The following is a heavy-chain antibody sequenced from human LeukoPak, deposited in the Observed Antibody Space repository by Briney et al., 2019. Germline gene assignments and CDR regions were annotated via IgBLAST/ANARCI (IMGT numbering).Heavy chain of an antibody. J-gene: IGHJ4*02. Sequence: SETLSLTCTVSGGSISSSSYYWGWIRQPPGKGLEWIGSIYYSGSTYYNPSLKSRVTISVDTSKNQFSLKLSSVTAADTAVYYCARDMYGEQWLWGQGTLVTVSS. CDR1: GGSISSSSYY. CDR3: ARDMYGEQWL. D-gene: IGHD6-19*01. V-gene: IGHV4-39*02. CDR2: IYYSGST.